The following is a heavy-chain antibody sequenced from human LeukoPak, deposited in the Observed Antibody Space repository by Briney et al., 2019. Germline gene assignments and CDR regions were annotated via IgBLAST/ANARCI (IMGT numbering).Heavy chain of an antibody. J-gene: IGHJ4*02. Sequence: GRSLRLSCTASGFTFGDYAMSWFRQAPGKGLEWVGFIRSKAYGGTTEYAASVKGRFTISRDDSKSIAYLQMNSLKTEDTAVYYCGVFGGDHTPYWGQGTLVTVSS. CDR2: IRSKAYGGTT. V-gene: IGHV3-49*03. CDR3: GVFGGDHTPY. D-gene: IGHD2-21*02. CDR1: GFTFGDYA.